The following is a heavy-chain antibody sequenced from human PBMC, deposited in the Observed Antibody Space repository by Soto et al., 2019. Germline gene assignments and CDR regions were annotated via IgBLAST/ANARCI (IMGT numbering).Heavy chain of an antibody. CDR2: ISAYNGNT. Sequence: QVQLVQSGAEVKKPGASVKVSCKASGYTFTSYGISWVRQAPGQGLEWMGWISAYNGNTNYAQKLQGRVTMTTDTSTSTAYMELRSLRSDDTAVHYCARDRAKLGYCSGGSCYSDYWGQGTLVTVSS. CDR3: ARDRAKLGYCSGGSCYSDY. D-gene: IGHD2-15*01. CDR1: GYTFTSYG. V-gene: IGHV1-18*01. J-gene: IGHJ4*02.